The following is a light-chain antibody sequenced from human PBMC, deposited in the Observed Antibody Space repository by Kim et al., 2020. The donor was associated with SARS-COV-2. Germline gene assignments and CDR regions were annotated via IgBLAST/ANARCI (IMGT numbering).Light chain of an antibody. Sequence: LSPGERATLSGRASQSVSTYLAWYQQRAGKAPRVLIYDASNRATGIPARFSGSGSGTDFTLTISSLQPEDFAVYYCQQRSSWPLTFGGGTKVDIK. J-gene: IGKJ4*01. CDR1: QSVSTY. V-gene: IGKV3-11*01. CDR2: DAS. CDR3: QQRSSWPLT.